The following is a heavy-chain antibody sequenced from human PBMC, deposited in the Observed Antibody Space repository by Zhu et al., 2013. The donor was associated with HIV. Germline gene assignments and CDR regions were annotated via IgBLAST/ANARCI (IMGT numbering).Heavy chain of an antibody. J-gene: IGHJ6*03. Sequence: QVQLVQSGAEVKKPGASVKVSCKASGNTFTTYDVNWVRQAPGQGLEWMGWINPNSGGSNFAQKFQGRVTMTRDTSITTAYMELSRLRSDDTAVYYCARDILAAVTHGDYYYYMDVWGKGTTVTVSS. V-gene: IGHV1-2*02. CDR3: ARDILAAVTHGDYYYYMDV. CDR1: GNTFTTYD. D-gene: IGHD6-13*01. CDR2: INPNSGGS.